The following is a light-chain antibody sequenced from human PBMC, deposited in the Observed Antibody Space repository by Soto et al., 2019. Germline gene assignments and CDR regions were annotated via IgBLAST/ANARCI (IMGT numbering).Light chain of an antibody. Sequence: DIQMTQSPSTVSASVGDAVTITCRASQSISTWLAWYQQKPGKAPNLLIYDASTLESGGPSGFSGSGSGTEFTLTISSLQPDDSATYYCQQYNSYPYTFGQGTKLESK. J-gene: IGKJ2*01. V-gene: IGKV1-5*01. CDR3: QQYNSYPYT. CDR1: QSISTW. CDR2: DAS.